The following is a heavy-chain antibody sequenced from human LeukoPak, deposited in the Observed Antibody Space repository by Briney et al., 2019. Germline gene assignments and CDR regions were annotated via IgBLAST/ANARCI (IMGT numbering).Heavy chain of an antibody. Sequence: SKTLSLTCTVSGYSISSGYYWGWIRQPPGKGLERIGSIYHSGSTYYNPSLKSRVTISVDTSKNQFSLKLSSVTAADTAVYYCARVSIAAGIDYWGQGTLVTVSS. CDR3: ARVSIAAGIDY. D-gene: IGHD6-13*01. J-gene: IGHJ4*02. CDR2: IYHSGST. V-gene: IGHV4-38-2*02. CDR1: GYSISSGYY.